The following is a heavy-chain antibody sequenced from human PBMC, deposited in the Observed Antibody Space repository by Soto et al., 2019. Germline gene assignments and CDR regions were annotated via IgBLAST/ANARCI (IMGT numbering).Heavy chain of an antibody. CDR1: GGSISSYY. CDR3: ARGYEASYYYYYYYMDV. D-gene: IGHD5-12*01. Sequence: SETLSLTCTVSGGSISSYYWSWIRQPPGKGLEWIGYIYYSGSTNYNPSLKSRVTISVDTSKNQFSLKLSSVTAADTAVYYCARGYEASYYYYYYYMDVWGKGTTVTVSS. J-gene: IGHJ6*03. CDR2: IYYSGST. V-gene: IGHV4-59*01.